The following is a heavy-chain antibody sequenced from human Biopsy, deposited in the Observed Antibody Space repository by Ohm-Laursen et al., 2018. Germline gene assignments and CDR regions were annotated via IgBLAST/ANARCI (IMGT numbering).Heavy chain of an antibody. V-gene: IGHV3-11*01. CDR3: GRSYGIMAAPVHL. CDR1: GFTFSDYQ. J-gene: IGHJ4*01. CDR2: ISSGGSTI. Sequence: SLRLSCAASGFTFSDYQMSWIRQTPGKGLEWVSHISSGGSTIFHADSVKCRFTISRDDAKGSLYLQMTNLRAEDTAVYYCGRSYGIMAAPVHLWGQGTLVTVSS. D-gene: IGHD3-16*01.